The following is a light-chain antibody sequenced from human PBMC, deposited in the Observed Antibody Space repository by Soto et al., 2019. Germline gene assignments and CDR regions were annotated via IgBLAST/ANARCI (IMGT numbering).Light chain of an antibody. CDR3: SSYTSSSTRCV. Sequence: QSALTQPASVSVSPGQSITISCTGTSSDVGGYNYVSWYQQHPGKAPKLMIYDVSNRPSGVSNRFSGSKSGNTASLTISGLQAEDEADYYCSSYTSSSTRCVFGTGTKVTVL. CDR1: SSDVGGYNY. CDR2: DVS. J-gene: IGLJ1*01. V-gene: IGLV2-14*01.